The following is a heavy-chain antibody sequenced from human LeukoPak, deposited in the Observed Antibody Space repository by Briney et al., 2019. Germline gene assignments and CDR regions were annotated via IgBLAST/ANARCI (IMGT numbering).Heavy chain of an antibody. V-gene: IGHV4-59*08. Sequence: SETLSLTCTVSGGSISSFYWSWIRQPPGKGLEWIGYISYSGSTYYNPSLKSRVTISVDTSKNQFSLKLSSVTAADAAVYYCARHRGNTNGCVDYWGQGTLVTVSS. CDR1: GGSISSFY. CDR3: ARHRGNTNGCVDY. J-gene: IGHJ4*02. CDR2: ISYSGST. D-gene: IGHD5-18*01.